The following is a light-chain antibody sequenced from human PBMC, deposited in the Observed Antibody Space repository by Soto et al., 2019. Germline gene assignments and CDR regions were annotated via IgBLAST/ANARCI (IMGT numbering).Light chain of an antibody. Sequence: QSALTQPASVSGSPGQSITISCTGTSSDVGGYNYVSWYQQHPGKAPKLMIYDVSNRPSGVSNRFSGSKSGNTASLTISGLQAEDEAHYYCSSYTSSSTLTVFGGGTKVTVL. CDR1: SSDVGGYNY. CDR2: DVS. V-gene: IGLV2-14*01. J-gene: IGLJ2*01. CDR3: SSYTSSSTLTV.